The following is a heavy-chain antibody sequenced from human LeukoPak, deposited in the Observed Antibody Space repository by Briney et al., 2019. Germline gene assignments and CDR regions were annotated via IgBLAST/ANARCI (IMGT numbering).Heavy chain of an antibody. CDR1: GGTLSNYV. D-gene: IGHD1-20*01. J-gene: IGHJ4*02. V-gene: IGHV1-69*05. Sequence: GSSVKVSCKASGGTLSNYVISWVRQAPGQGLEWMGGIIPIFGTANYAQRLQGRVTFITDESTSIAYMELSSLRSEDTAVYYCARVLGLFNWNSPLAHWGQGTLVTVSS. CDR2: IIPIFGTA. CDR3: ARVLGLFNWNSPLAH.